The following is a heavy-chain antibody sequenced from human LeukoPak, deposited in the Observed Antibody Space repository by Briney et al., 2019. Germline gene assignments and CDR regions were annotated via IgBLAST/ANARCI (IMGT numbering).Heavy chain of an antibody. CDR3: ARGLYYYASGGYNFDY. J-gene: IGHJ4*02. CDR1: GGSISSGNYY. Sequence: PSETLSLTCTVSGGSISSGNYYWSWIRQPAGKGLEWIGRIYTSGSTNFHPSLKSRVTISVDTSKNQFSLKLSSVTAADTAVYYCARGLYYYASGGYNFDYWGQGTLVTVSS. D-gene: IGHD3-10*01. V-gene: IGHV4-61*02. CDR2: IYTSGST.